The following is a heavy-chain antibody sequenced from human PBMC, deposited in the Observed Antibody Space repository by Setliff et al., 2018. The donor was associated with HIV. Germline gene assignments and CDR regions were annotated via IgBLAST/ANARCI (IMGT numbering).Heavy chain of an antibody. J-gene: IGHJ5*02. V-gene: IGHV3-74*03. Sequence: GSLRLSCAASGFTFSAYWMHWVRQSPGRGLVGVSHIKGDGSITKYADSVKGRFTISRDNAKNTVYLQMNSLRAEDTAVYYCATDGAWGQGTLVTVSS. D-gene: IGHD3-16*01. CDR1: GFTFSAYW. CDR2: IKGDGSIT. CDR3: ATDGA.